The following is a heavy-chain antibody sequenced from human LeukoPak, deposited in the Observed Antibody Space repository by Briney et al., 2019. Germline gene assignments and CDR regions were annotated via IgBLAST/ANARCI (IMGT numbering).Heavy chain of an antibody. CDR1: GGSISSGGYY. D-gene: IGHD3-22*01. Sequence: SETLSLTCTVSGGSISSGGYYWSWIRQHPGKGLEWIGYIYYSGSTYYNPSLKSRVTISVDTSKNQFSLKLSSVTAADTAVYYCARVIELDAFDIWGQGTMVTVSS. V-gene: IGHV4-31*03. J-gene: IGHJ3*02. CDR2: IYYSGST. CDR3: ARVIELDAFDI.